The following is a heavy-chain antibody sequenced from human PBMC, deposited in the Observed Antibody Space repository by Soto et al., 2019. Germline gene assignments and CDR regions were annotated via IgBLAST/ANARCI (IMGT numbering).Heavy chain of an antibody. Sequence: EVQILESGGGLVQPGGSLRLSCAASGFPFSNYAMAWVRQAPGKGLEWVSAISGTTGHAFYADSVKDRFPISRDNSKNTLYLQMDSLRAVDTAVYHCARAPSEYIWGSYLRYYEYWGQGTLVTVSS. J-gene: IGHJ4*02. CDR3: ARAPSEYIWGSYLRYYEY. D-gene: IGHD3-16*01. CDR2: ISGTTGHA. V-gene: IGHV3-23*01. CDR1: GFPFSNYA.